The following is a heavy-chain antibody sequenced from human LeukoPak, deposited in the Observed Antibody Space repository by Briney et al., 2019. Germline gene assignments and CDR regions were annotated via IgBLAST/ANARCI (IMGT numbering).Heavy chain of an antibody. V-gene: IGHV4-38-2*02. Sequence: SETLSLTCNVSGYSISSGYYWAWIRQPPGKGLEWIGSIYHSGYTPYNPSLKGRVTISVDTSKNDFSLKVSSVAAADTAIYYCARGLNPTHYFDYWGQGTLVTVSS. D-gene: IGHD4-17*01. CDR1: GYSISSGYY. CDR2: IYHSGYT. J-gene: IGHJ4*02. CDR3: ARGLNPTHYFDY.